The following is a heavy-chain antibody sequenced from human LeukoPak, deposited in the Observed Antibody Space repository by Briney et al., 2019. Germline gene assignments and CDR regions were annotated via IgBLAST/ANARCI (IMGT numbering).Heavy chain of an antibody. CDR3: AKGDYYGSGKPYYFDY. J-gene: IGHJ4*02. D-gene: IGHD3-10*01. V-gene: IGHV3-23*01. Sequence: PGGSLRLSCAASGFTFSSYAMSWVRQAPGKGLEWVSAISGSGGSTYYADSVKGRCTISRDNSKNTLYLQMNSLRAEDTAVYYCAKGDYYGSGKPYYFDYWGQGTLVTVSS. CDR2: ISGSGGST. CDR1: GFTFSSYA.